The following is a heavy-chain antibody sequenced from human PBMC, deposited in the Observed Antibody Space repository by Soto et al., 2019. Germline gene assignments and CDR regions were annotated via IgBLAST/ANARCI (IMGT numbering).Heavy chain of an antibody. CDR1: GFTFNNFW. Sequence: EVQLVESGGGLVQPGGSLRLSCAASGFTFNNFWMHWVRQVPGKGLVWISRINNDGSSRSYADSVKGRFTISRDNAKNTLFLQMSSLRVEDTAVYYCARGVADNTVSWFWGQGILVTVSS. CDR2: INNDGSSR. J-gene: IGHJ4*02. D-gene: IGHD1-26*01. V-gene: IGHV3-74*01. CDR3: ARGVADNTVSWF.